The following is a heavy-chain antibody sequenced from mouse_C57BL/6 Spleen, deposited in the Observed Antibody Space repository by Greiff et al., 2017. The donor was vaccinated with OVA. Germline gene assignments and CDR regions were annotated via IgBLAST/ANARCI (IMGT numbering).Heavy chain of an antibody. J-gene: IGHJ2*01. CDR3: TTLGFDY. CDR2: IDPENGDT. Sequence: EVHLVESGAELVRPGASVKLSCTASGFNIKDDYMHWVKQRPEQGLEWIGWIDPENGDTEYASKFQGKATITADTSSNTAYLQLSSLTSEDTAVYYCTTLGFDYWGQGTTLTVSS. CDR1: GFNIKDDY. D-gene: IGHD4-1*01. V-gene: IGHV14-4*01.